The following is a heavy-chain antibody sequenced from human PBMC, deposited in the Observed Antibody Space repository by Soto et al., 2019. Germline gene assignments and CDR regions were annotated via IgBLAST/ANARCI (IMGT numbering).Heavy chain of an antibody. CDR2: ISAYNGNT. J-gene: IGHJ3*02. Sequence: VASVKVSCKASGYTFTSYGISWVRRAPGQGLEWMGWISAYNGNTNYAQKLQGRVTMTTDTSTSTAYMELRSLRSDDTAVYYCARNQLWIQLWVVTDAFDIWGQGTMVTVSS. CDR1: GYTFTSYG. V-gene: IGHV1-18*01. CDR3: ARNQLWIQLWVVTDAFDI. D-gene: IGHD5-18*01.